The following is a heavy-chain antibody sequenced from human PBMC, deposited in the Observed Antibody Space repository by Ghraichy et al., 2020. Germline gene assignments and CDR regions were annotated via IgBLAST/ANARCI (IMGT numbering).Heavy chain of an antibody. CDR3: ARTGYSRGLTLYFLDY. J-gene: IGHJ4*02. V-gene: IGHV4-59*01. D-gene: IGHD6-19*01. CDR2: IYYSGST. Sequence: SETLSLTCTVSGGSISSNYWSWIRLPPGKGLEWIGFIYYSGSTNYNPSLKSRITISVDTATNQFSLKLSSVTAADTAVYSCARTGYSRGLTLYFLDYWGQGTLVTVSS. CDR1: GGSISSNY.